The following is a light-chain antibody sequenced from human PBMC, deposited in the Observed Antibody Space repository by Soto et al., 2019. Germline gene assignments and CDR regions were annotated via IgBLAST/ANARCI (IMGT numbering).Light chain of an antibody. CDR2: ATS. Sequence: DIQMTQSPSTLSASVGDAVTVTCRASQSSIGCLSLYQQKPGKAPKLVIYATSTLQSGVPSRFSGSGSGTDFTLTISRLQREDFATYYCQQSYSSLWTFGQGTKVDIK. CDR1: QSSIGC. V-gene: IGKV1-39*01. J-gene: IGKJ1*01. CDR3: QQSYSSLWT.